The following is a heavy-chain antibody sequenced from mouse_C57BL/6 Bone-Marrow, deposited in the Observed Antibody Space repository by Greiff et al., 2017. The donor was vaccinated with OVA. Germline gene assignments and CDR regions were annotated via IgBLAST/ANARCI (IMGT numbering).Heavy chain of an antibody. CDR3: ARCLFITTVPGFAY. D-gene: IGHD1-1*01. CDR2: IYPGSGNT. J-gene: IGHJ3*01. Sequence: VQLQQSGAELVKPGASVKLSCKASGYTFTDYYINWVKQRPGQGLEWIARIYPGSGNTYYNEKFKGKATLTAEKSSSTAYMQLSSLTSEDSAVYFCARCLFITTVPGFAYWGQGTLVTVSA. V-gene: IGHV1-76*01. CDR1: GYTFTDYY.